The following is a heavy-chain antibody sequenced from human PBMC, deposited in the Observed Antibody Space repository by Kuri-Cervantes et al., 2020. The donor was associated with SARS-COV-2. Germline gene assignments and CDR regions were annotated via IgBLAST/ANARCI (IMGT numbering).Heavy chain of an antibody. V-gene: IGHV3-23*01. CDR1: GFTFSSYA. CDR2: VSGSGVST. CDR3: AKVGLSFDY. D-gene: IGHD2/OR15-2a*01. J-gene: IGHJ4*02. Sequence: GGSLRLSCTASGFTFSSYAMSWVRQAPGKGLEWVSTVSGSGVSTYYADSVKGRFTISRDNSKNTLYLQMNSLRAEDSALYYCAKVGLSFDYWGQGTLVTVSS.